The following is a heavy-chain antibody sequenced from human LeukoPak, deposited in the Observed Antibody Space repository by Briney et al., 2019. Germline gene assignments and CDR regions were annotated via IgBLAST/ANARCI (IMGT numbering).Heavy chain of an antibody. Sequence: GGSLRLSCAASGFTFSSYWMHWVRQAPGKGLVWVSRINSDGSSTSYADSVKGRFTISRDNVKNTLYLQMNSLSAEDTAVYYCAREQANSYYDFWSGQNSLLDYWGQGTLVTVSS. CDR1: GFTFSSYW. CDR3: AREQANSYYDFWSGQNSLLDY. D-gene: IGHD3-3*01. V-gene: IGHV3-74*01. J-gene: IGHJ4*02. CDR2: INSDGSST.